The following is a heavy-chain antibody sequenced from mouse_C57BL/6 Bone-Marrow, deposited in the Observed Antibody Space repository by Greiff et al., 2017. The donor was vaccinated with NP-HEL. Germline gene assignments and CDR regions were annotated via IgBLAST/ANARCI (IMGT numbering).Heavy chain of an antibody. CDR3: ARYQLAGTAY. J-gene: IGHJ3*01. CDR1: GYSFTGYY. CDR2: INPSTGGT. V-gene: IGHV1-42*01. D-gene: IGHD6-1*01. Sequence: VQLQQSGPELVKPGASVKISCKASGYSFTGYYMNWVKQSPGQSLEWIGEINPSTGGTTYNQKFKAKATLTVDKSSSTAYMQLKSLTSEDSAVYYYARYQLAGTAYWGQGTLVTVSA.